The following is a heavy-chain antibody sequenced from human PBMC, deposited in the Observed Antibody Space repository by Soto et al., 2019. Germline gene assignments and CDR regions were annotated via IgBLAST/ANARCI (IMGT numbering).Heavy chain of an antibody. D-gene: IGHD2-15*01. CDR1: GGTFSSYA. CDR3: ASFYCSGGSCRGWFDP. CDR2: IIPIFGTA. Sequence: QVQLVQSGAEVKKPGSSVKVSCKASGGTFSSYAISWVRQAPGQGLEWMGGIIPIFGTANYAQKFQGRVTITAAESTSTASMELSSLRSEDTAVYYCASFYCSGGSCRGWFDPWGQGTLVTVSS. V-gene: IGHV1-69*12. J-gene: IGHJ5*02.